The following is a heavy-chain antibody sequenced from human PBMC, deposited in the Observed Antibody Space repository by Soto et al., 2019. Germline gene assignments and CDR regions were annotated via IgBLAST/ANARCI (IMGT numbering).Heavy chain of an antibody. V-gene: IGHV1-3*01. CDR2: INAGNGNT. D-gene: IGHD6-19*01. CDR1: GYTFTSYA. CDR3: ARPRAGYSSGWYGDY. J-gene: IGHJ4*02. Sequence: QVQLVQSGAEVKKPGASVKVSCKASGYTFTSYAMHWVRQAPGQRLEWMGWINAGNGNTKYSQKFQGRVTITRDTYASTAYMELSSLRSEDTAVYYCARPRAGYSSGWYGDYWGQGTLVTVSS.